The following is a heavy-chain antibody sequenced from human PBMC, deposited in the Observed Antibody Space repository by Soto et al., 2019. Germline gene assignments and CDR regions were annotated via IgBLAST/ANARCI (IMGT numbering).Heavy chain of an antibody. D-gene: IGHD5-12*01. V-gene: IGHV5-51*01. CDR1: GYTFSTYW. CDR2: IHPGNSDA. CDR3: ARHTNGYNPLDY. Sequence: GESLKISCEGSGYTFSTYWIGWVRQIPGEGLEWVGIIHPGNSDARYSPSFQGQVTISADTSINTAYLQWRSLKASDTAFYYCARHTNGYNPLDYWGQGTLVTVSS. J-gene: IGHJ4*02.